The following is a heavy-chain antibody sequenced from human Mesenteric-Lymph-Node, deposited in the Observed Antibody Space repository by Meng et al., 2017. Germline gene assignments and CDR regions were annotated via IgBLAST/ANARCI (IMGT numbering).Heavy chain of an antibody. CDR3: ARDHGSTNWFFY. Sequence: SETLSLTCTVSGGSISSGSYYWSWIRQPAGKGLEWIGRIYTSGSTNYNPSLKSRVTISVDTSKNQLSLRLSSVSAADTAMYYCARDHGSTNWFFYWGQGTLVTVSS. CDR2: IYTSGST. V-gene: IGHV4-61*02. CDR1: GGSISSGSYY. J-gene: IGHJ4*02. D-gene: IGHD3-9*01.